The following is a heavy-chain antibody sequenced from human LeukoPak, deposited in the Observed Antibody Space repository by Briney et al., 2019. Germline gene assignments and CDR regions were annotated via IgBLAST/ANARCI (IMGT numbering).Heavy chain of an antibody. D-gene: IGHD6-13*01. Sequence: ASVKVSCKASGYTFTCYYMHWVRQAPGQGLEWMGWINPNSGGTNYAQKFQGRVTMTRDTSISTAYMELSRLRSDGTAVYYCARVTPQPGIAAATNFDYWGQGTLVTVSS. V-gene: IGHV1-2*02. CDR2: INPNSGGT. CDR1: GYTFTCYY. J-gene: IGHJ4*02. CDR3: ARVTPQPGIAAATNFDY.